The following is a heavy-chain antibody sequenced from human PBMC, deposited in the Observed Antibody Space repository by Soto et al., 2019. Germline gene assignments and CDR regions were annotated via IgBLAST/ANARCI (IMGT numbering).Heavy chain of an antibody. CDR3: ARENIVADY. V-gene: IGHV3-48*03. Sequence: EVQLVESGGGLVQPGGSLRLSCAASGFTFSSYEMNWVRQAPGKGLEWVSYISSSGSTIYYADSVKGRFTISRDNAKNSLYLQMNSLRVEDTAVYYCARENIVADYWGQGTLVTVSS. CDR1: GFTFSSYE. CDR2: ISSSGSTI. J-gene: IGHJ4*02. D-gene: IGHD5-12*01.